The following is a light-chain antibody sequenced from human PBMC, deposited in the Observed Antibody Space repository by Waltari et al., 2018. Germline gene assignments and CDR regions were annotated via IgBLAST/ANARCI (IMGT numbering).Light chain of an antibody. J-gene: IGLJ3*02. Sequence: QSALTQPPSVSGSPGQSVTISCTGISTDVGGYDRVSWYQQSPGTAPKLMISDVSNRPSGVPDRFSGSKSGNTASLTISGLQAEDEADYYCNLYAGSSTVGVFGGGTKLTVL. V-gene: IGLV2-18*01. CDR3: NLYAGSSTVGV. CDR2: DVS. CDR1: STDVGGYDR.